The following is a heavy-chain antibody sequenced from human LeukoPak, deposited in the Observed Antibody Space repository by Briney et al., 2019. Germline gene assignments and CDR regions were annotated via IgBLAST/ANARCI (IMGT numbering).Heavy chain of an antibody. CDR3: ARSTGGGEKPFDY. Sequence: GGSLRLSCTASGFTFRDHTMTWVRHAPGKALEWVASISTGRSGRNYIYYADSVKGRFTISRDNAKNSLYLQLNSLRAEDTAIFYCARSTGGGEKPFDYWGQGTLVTVSS. J-gene: IGHJ4*02. CDR1: GFTFRDHT. CDR2: ISTGRSGRNYI. V-gene: IGHV3-21*06. D-gene: IGHD2-21*01.